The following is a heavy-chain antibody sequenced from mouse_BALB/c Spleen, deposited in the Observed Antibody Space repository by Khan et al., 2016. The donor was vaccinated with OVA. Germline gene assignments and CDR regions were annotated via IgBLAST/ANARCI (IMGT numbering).Heavy chain of an antibody. J-gene: IGHJ1*01. CDR3: ARGASYWDCDV. V-gene: IGHV9-1*02. CDR1: GYTFTNYG. CDR2: INTYTGEP. Sequence: QIQLVQSGPELKKPGETVKISCKASGYTFTNYGMNWVKQAPGKGLKWMGWINTYTGEPTYTDDFKGRFAFSLETSASTAYLQINNLKNEDMATYFCARGASYWDCDVWGAGTTVTAPS.